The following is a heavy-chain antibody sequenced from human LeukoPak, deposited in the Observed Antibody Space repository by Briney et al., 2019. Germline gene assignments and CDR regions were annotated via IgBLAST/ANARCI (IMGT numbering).Heavy chain of an antibody. CDR3: ARSADSYYYYYMDV. J-gene: IGHJ6*03. D-gene: IGHD2-21*02. V-gene: IGHV1-2*02. Sequence: ASVKVSCKASGYTFNGYYMHWVRQAPGQGLEWMGWINPNSGGTSYAQKFQGRVTMTRDTSISTAYMELSRLRPDDTAVYYCARSADSYYYYYMDVWGKGTTVTVSS. CDR1: GYTFNGYY. CDR2: INPNSGGT.